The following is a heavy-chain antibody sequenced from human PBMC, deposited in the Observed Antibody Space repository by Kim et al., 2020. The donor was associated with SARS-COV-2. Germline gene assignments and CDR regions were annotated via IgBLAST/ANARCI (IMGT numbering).Heavy chain of an antibody. CDR3: ARGGELSLFYYYYGMDV. Sequence: LKNRVTISVDTSKNQFSLKLSSVTAADTALYYCARGGELSLFYYYYGMDVWGQGTTVTVSS. V-gene: IGHV4-30-2*05. J-gene: IGHJ6*02. D-gene: IGHD3-16*02.